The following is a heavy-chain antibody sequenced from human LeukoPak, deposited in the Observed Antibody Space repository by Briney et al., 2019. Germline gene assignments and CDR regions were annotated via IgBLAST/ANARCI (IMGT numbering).Heavy chain of an antibody. J-gene: IGHJ4*02. D-gene: IGHD6-19*01. V-gene: IGHV4-34*01. CDR1: GGSFSGYY. CDR2: INHSGST. CDR3: ARGKRLVRFDY. Sequence: SETLSLTCAVYGGSFSGYYWSWIRQPPGKGLEWIGEINHSGSTNYNPSLKSRVTISVETSKNQFSLKLSSVTAADTAVYYCARGKRLVRFDYWGQGTLVTVSS.